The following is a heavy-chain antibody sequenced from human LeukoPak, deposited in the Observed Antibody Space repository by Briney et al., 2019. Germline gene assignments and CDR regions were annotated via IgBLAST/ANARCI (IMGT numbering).Heavy chain of an antibody. V-gene: IGHV4-59*01. CDR2: IYYSGST. D-gene: IGHD6-6*01. J-gene: IGHJ4*02. Sequence: SKTLSLTCTVSGGSISSYYWSWIRQPPGKGLEWIGYIYYSGSTNYNPSLKSRVTISVDTSKNQFSLKLSSVTAADTAVYYCARGASRDADFDYWGQGTLVTVSS. CDR1: GGSISSYY. CDR3: ARGASRDADFDY.